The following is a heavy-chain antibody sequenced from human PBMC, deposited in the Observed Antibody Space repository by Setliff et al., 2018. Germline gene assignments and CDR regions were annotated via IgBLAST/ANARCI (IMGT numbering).Heavy chain of an antibody. D-gene: IGHD3-22*01. V-gene: IGHV3-15*01. CDR1: GITFINAW. CDR3: STGPRDSRNYLNWIGH. J-gene: IGHJ5*02. CDR2: IKSKSEGEAR. Sequence: PGGSLRLSCSVSGITFINAWMTWVRQSPGKGLEWVGRIKSKSEGEARDYAAPVKGRFTISRDDSKQIVYLQMNSLKIEDTAVYYCSTGPRDSRNYLNWIGHWGQGALVTVSS.